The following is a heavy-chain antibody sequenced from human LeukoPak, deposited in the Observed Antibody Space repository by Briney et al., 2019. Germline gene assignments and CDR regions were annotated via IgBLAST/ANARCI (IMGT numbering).Heavy chain of an antibody. Sequence: GRSLRLSCAASGFTFSSYAMHWVRQAPGKGLEWVAVISYDGSNKYYADSVKGRFTISRDNSKNTLYLQMNSLRAEDTAVYYCARVPYSGSYLGYWGQGTLVTVSS. J-gene: IGHJ4*02. V-gene: IGHV3-30*04. D-gene: IGHD1-26*01. CDR3: ARVPYSGSYLGY. CDR2: ISYDGSNK. CDR1: GFTFSSYA.